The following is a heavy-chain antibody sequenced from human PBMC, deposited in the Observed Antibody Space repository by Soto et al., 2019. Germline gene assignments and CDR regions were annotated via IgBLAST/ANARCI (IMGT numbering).Heavy chain of an antibody. V-gene: IGHV4-4*02. CDR3: ATYDFGTFDY. J-gene: IGHJ4*02. CDR2: IYHTEST. Sequence: SETLSLTCAVSGDSISSSFWWSWVRQPPGKGLEWIGEIYHTESTVYNPSLKSRVTISVDKSKNQFSLNLDSVTAADTAVYYCATYDFGTFDYWGRGIQVTVSS. D-gene: IGHD4-17*01. CDR1: GDSISSSFW.